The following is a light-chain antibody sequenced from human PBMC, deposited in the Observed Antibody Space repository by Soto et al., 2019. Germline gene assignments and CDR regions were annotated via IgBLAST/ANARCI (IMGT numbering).Light chain of an antibody. V-gene: IGKV1-33*01. CDR2: DAS. J-gene: IGKJ3*01. CDR1: QDITSY. Sequence: DIQMTQSPSSLSASVGDRVTITCQASQDITSYLYWYQHKPGKAPKLLIYDASILEAGVPSRCSGSGSGTDLTFTIRSLQPEDVAPYYCQHCDYLPIFGPGTTVDFK. CDR3: QHCDYLPI.